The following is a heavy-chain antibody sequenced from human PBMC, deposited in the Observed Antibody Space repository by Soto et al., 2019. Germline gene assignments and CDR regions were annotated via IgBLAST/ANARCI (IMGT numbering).Heavy chain of an antibody. J-gene: IGHJ5*02. V-gene: IGHV4-59*01. CDR2: IYYSGST. CDR3: ARDSSSSGRGWFDP. CDR1: GGSISSYY. Sequence: SETLSLTCRVSGGSISSYYWSWIRQPPGKGLEWIGYIYYSGSTNYNPSLKSRVTISVDTSKNQFSLKLSSVTAADTAVYYCARDSSSSGRGWFDPWGQGTLVTVSS. D-gene: IGHD6-19*01.